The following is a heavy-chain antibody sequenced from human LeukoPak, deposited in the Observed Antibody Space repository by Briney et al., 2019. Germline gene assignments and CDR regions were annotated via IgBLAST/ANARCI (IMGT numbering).Heavy chain of an antibody. CDR1: GFTFNSYW. D-gene: IGHD1-26*01. CDR2: ISSSSSYI. CDR3: ARVRSSLYNYFDY. Sequence: PGGSLRLSCAASGFTFNSYWMHWVRQAPGKGLVWVSSISSSSSYIYYADSVKGRFTISRDNAKNSLYLQMNSLRAEDTAVYYCARVRSSLYNYFDYWGQGTLVTVSS. V-gene: IGHV3-21*01. J-gene: IGHJ4*02.